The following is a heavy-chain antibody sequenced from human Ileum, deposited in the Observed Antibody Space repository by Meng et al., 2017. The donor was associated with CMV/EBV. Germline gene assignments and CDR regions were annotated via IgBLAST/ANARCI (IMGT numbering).Heavy chain of an antibody. V-gene: IGHV1-18*01. CDR1: GYSFTTYA. CDR3: ARDLFVVVPADYGMDV. D-gene: IGHD2-2*01. J-gene: IGHJ6*02. Sequence: ASVKVSCKASGYSFTTYAITWVRQAPGQGLEWMGWISADNGKTNYAQNLQGRLTMTTDTSTSTAYMELRSLRSDDTAVYYCARDLFVVVPADYGMDVWGRGPS. CDR2: ISADNGKT.